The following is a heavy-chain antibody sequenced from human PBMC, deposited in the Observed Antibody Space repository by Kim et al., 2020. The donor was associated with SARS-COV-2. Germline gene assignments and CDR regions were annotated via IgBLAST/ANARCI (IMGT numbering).Heavy chain of an antibody. D-gene: IGHD2-15*01. CDR3: ARVGIVVVVAATALDY. V-gene: IGHV3-11*06. J-gene: IGHJ4*02. Sequence: SVKCRFTISRDNAKNSLYLQMNSLRAEDTAVYYCARVGIVVVVAATALDYWGQGTLVTVSS.